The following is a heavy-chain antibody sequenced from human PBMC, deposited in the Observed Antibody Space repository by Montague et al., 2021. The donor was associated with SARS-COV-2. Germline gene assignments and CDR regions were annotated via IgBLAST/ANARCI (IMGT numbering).Heavy chain of an antibody. CDR3: ATRPPYFARPLVPLLDF. D-gene: IGHD2/OR15-2a*01. V-gene: IGHV3-30*04. CDR2: ISTDGSNQ. Sequence: SLRLSCAASGFTFSTHAMHWVRQAPGKGLEWVAAISTDGSNQDFADSVKGRFTISRDNSKNTLCIQMNSLRVDDTAIYYCATRPPYFARPLVPLLDFWGQGTLVIVSS. CDR1: GFTFSTHA. J-gene: IGHJ4*02.